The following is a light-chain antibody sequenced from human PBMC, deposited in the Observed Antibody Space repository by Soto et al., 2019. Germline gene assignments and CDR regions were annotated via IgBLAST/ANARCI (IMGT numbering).Light chain of an antibody. CDR1: LSVSSSY. Sequence: EIVLTQSPAILALSPGDRATLSCRASLSVSSSYLAWYQQKPGQAPRLLISDASNRATGIPARFSGSGSGSDFTLTISRLEPEDFAVYYCQQYGSSRALTFGGGTKVEIK. CDR3: QQYGSSRALT. J-gene: IGKJ4*01. V-gene: IGKV3-20*01. CDR2: DAS.